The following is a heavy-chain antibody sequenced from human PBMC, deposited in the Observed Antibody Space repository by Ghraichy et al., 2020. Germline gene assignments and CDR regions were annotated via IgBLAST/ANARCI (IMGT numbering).Heavy chain of an antibody. V-gene: IGHV5-51*01. CDR2: IHPGDSDT. Sequence: GESLNISCKGSGYIFTNYWIGWVRQMPGKGLEWMGIIHPGDSDTRYSPSFQGQVTISADKSISTAYLQWSSLKASDTAMYYCARRGGFDGFDIWGQGTMVTVSS. J-gene: IGHJ3*02. CDR3: ARRGGFDGFDI. CDR1: GYIFTNYW.